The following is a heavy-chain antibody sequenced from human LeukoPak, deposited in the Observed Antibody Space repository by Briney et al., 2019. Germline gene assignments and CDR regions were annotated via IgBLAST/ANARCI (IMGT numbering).Heavy chain of an antibody. CDR1: GFTFSSYA. CDR3: ARVVRGWSGYYSPFDY. D-gene: IGHD3-3*01. Sequence: GGSLRLSCAASGFTFSSYAISWVRQAPGQGLEWMGGIIPIFGTANYAQKFQGRVTITADESTSTAYMELSSLRSEDTAVYYCARVVRGWSGYYSPFDYWGQGTLVTVSS. V-gene: IGHV1-69*01. CDR2: IIPIFGTA. J-gene: IGHJ4*02.